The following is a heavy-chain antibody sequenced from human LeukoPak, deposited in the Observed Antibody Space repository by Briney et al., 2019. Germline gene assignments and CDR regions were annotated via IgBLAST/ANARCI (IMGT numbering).Heavy chain of an antibody. V-gene: IGHV3-74*01. CDR3: ARTDFDY. Sequence: GGSLRLSCAASGFTFSSYWMHWVRQAPGKGLEWVSGISWNSGSIGYADSVKGRFTISRDNSKNTLYLQMNSRRAEDTAVYYCARTDFDYWGQGTLVTVSS. CDR2: ISWNSGSI. CDR1: GFTFSSYW. J-gene: IGHJ4*02.